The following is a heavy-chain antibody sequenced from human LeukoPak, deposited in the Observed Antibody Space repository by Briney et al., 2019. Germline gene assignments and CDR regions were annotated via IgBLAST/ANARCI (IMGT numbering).Heavy chain of an antibody. J-gene: IGHJ3*02. CDR1: GGSISSSSCY. CDR3: ARPLVGATIFDAFDI. CDR2: IYYSGST. Sequence: SETLSLTCTVSGGSISSSSCYWGWIRQPPGKGLEWIGSIYYSGSTYYNPSLKSRVTISVDTSKNQFSLKLSSVTAADTAVYYCARPLVGATIFDAFDIWGQGTMVTVSS. V-gene: IGHV4-39*01. D-gene: IGHD1-26*01.